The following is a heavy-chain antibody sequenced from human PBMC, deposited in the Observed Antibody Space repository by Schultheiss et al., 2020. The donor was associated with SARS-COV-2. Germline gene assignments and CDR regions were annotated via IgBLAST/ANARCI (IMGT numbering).Heavy chain of an antibody. CDR1: GFTFSGSA. CDR2: IRSKANSYAT. D-gene: IGHD5-12*01. V-gene: IGHV3-73*01. CDR3: TRRVGGYDYDALDI. Sequence: GGSLRLSCAASGFTFSGSAMHWVRQASGKGLEWVGRIRSKANSYATADAASVKGRFTISRDDSKNTAHLQMNSLKTEDTAVYYCTRRVGGYDYDALDIWGQGTMVTVSS. J-gene: IGHJ3*02.